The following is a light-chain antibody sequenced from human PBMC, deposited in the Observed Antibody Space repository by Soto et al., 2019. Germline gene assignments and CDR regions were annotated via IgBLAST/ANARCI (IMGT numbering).Light chain of an antibody. CDR1: SSDIGGYNY. CDR3: SSYTSRSTVL. CDR2: EVS. Sequence: QSALTQPASVSGSPGQSITISCIGTSSDIGGYNYVSWYQQHPGKVPKLIIYEVSNRPSGVSIRFSGSKSGNTASLTISGLEAEDESDYYCSSYTSRSTVLFGVGTKLTVL. V-gene: IGLV2-14*01. J-gene: IGLJ2*01.